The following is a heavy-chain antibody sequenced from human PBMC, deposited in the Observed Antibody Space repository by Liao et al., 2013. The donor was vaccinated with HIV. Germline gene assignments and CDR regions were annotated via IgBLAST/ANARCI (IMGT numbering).Heavy chain of an antibody. J-gene: IGHJ4*02. D-gene: IGHD2-2*01. CDR2: INHSGST. Sequence: QVQLQQWGAGLLKSSETLSLTCAVYGGSFSAYYWTWIRQPPGKGLEWIGEINHSGSTDYNPSLKSRVTISVDTSKKQFSLKLSSVTAADTAVYYCARGAYCSATSCPPQFDYWGQGTLVTVSS. CDR1: GGSFSAYY. V-gene: IGHV4-34*01. CDR3: ARGAYCSATSCPPQFDY.